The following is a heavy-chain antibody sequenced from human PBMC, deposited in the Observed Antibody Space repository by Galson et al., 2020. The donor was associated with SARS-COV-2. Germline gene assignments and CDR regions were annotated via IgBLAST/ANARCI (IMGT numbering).Heavy chain of an antibody. CDR3: VRNVVPAATLYYYGLDV. Sequence: TGGSLRLSCSASGFTFSTYPMHWVRQAPGKGLEYVSAISSNGGNTYHANSVMGRFTISRDNSKNTLYLQMSTLRPKDTAVYYCVRNVVPAATLYYYGLDVWGQGTTVTVSS. CDR2: ISSNGGNT. CDR1: GFTFSTYP. J-gene: IGHJ6*02. V-gene: IGHV3-64D*08. D-gene: IGHD2-2*01.